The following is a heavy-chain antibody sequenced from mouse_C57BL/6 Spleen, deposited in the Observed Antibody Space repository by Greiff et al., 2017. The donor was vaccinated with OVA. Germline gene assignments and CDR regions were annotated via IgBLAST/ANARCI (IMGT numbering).Heavy chain of an antibody. D-gene: IGHD2-3*01. CDR3: ARPDGYYVGAMDY. Sequence: VQLKESGPELVKPGASVKMSCKASGYTFTDYNMHWVKQSHGKSLEWIGYINPNNGGTSYNQKFKGKATLTVNKSSSTAYMELRSLTSEDSAVYYCARPDGYYVGAMDYWGQGTSVTVSS. J-gene: IGHJ4*01. CDR1: GYTFTDYN. CDR2: INPNNGGT. V-gene: IGHV1-22*01.